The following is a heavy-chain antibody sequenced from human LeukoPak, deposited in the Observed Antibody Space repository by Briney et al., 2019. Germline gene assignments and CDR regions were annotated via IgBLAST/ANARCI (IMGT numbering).Heavy chain of an antibody. CDR1: GDSFSSGGYS. CDR3: ARGVSVAGSLQH. D-gene: IGHD6-19*01. CDR2: IYHSGTT. J-gene: IGHJ1*01. Sequence: SQTLSLTCAVSGDSFSSGGYSWTWIRQPPGKGLGWIGYIYHSGTTYYNPSLKSRVTISVDRSKNQFSLKLSSVTAADTAVYYCARGVSVAGSLQHWGQGTLVTVSS. V-gene: IGHV4-30-2*01.